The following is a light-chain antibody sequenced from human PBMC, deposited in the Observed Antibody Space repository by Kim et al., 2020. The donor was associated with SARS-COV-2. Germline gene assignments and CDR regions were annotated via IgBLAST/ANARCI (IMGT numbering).Light chain of an antibody. J-gene: IGLJ2*01. CDR1: PAEIGGKR. Sequence: GQRVTISGAGRPAEIGGKRVHWYQQLAGAAPKLLIYDNNRRPSGVPDRFSGSKSGSSASLAISGVQSDDEADYHCAAWDDSLNGVVFGGGTQLTVL. V-gene: IGLV1-44*01. CDR2: DNN. CDR3: AAWDDSLNGVV.